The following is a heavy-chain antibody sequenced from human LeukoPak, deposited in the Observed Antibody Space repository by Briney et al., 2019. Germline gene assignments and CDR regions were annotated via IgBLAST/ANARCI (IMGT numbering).Heavy chain of an antibody. CDR1: GGSISSSSYY. Sequence: SETLSLTCTVSGGSISSSSYYWGWIRQPPGKGLEWIGSIYYSGSTYYNPSLKSRVTISVDTSKNQFSLKLSSVTAADTAVYYCARDRNIGGYYGSGSPFDLWGRGTLVTVSS. V-gene: IGHV4-39*07. CDR2: IYYSGST. J-gene: IGHJ2*01. D-gene: IGHD3-10*01. CDR3: ARDRNIGGYYGSGSPFDL.